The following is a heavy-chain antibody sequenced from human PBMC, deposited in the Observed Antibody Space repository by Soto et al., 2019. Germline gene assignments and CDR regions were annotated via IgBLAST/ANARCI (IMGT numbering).Heavy chain of an antibody. CDR2: ISTSGGNT. D-gene: IGHD4-17*01. CDR3: AKAYADYEFDY. J-gene: IGHJ4*02. V-gene: IGHV3-23*01. Sequence: EVQLLESGGGLVQPGGSLRLSCAASGFTFSRYAMTWVRQAPGKGLEWVSAISTSGGNTYYADSVKGRFTISRDDSKNTLFLQMNILRAEDTALYYCAKAYADYEFDYWGQGTLVTVSS. CDR1: GFTFSRYA.